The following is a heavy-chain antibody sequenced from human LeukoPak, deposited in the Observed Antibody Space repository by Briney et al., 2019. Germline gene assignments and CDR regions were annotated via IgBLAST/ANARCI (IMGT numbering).Heavy chain of an antibody. CDR2: ISYDGNSK. CDR3: AKKAQYNGNYPLDY. Sequence: GTSLRLSCAVSGFTISSHGMHWVRQAPGKGLEWVAMISYDGNSKYYGDSVKGRFTISRDNSKNTLYLQMNSLRAEDTALYFCAKKAQYNGNYPLDYWGQGTLVTVSS. CDR1: GFTISSHG. V-gene: IGHV3-30*18. D-gene: IGHD1-26*01. J-gene: IGHJ4*02.